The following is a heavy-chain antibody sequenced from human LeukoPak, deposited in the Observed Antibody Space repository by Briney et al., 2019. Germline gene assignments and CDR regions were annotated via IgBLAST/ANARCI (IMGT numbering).Heavy chain of an antibody. CDR3: ARGGGLDV. Sequence: GGSLRLSCVASGLRFRSYAMNWVRQAPGKGLECISTISDDSSFTYYADSVKGRSAISRDDSKNTLYLQMNNLKVEDTAVYFCARGGGLDVWGQGATVTVSS. D-gene: IGHD3-16*01. CDR2: ISDDSSFT. V-gene: IGHV3-23*01. J-gene: IGHJ6*02. CDR1: GLRFRSYA.